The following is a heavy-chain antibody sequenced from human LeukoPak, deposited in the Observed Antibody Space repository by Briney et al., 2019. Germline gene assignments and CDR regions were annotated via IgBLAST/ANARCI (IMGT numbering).Heavy chain of an antibody. J-gene: IGHJ3*01. CDR2: IIPIFGIA. V-gene: IGHV1-69*04. CDR1: GGTFSSYA. CDR3: ARARAPYYYDSSGSF. Sequence: GASVKVSFKASGGTFSSYAISWVRQAPGQGLEWMGRIIPIFGIANYAQKFQGRVTITADKSTGTAYMELSSLRSEDTAVYYCARARAPYYYDSSGSFWGQGTMVTVSS. D-gene: IGHD3-22*01.